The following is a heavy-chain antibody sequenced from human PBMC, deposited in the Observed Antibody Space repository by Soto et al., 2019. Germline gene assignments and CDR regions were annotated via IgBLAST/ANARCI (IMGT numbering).Heavy chain of an antibody. CDR3: ARGSFGDTFDY. J-gene: IGHJ4*02. D-gene: IGHD4-17*01. CDR1: GGSVCSGSYY. CDR2: IYYSGST. V-gene: IGHV4-61*01. Sequence: SETLSLTCTVSGGSVCSGSYYWSWIRQPPGKGLEWIGYIYYSGSTNYNPSLKSRVTISVDTSKNQFSLKLSSVTAADTAVYYCARGSFGDTFDYWGQGTLVTVSS.